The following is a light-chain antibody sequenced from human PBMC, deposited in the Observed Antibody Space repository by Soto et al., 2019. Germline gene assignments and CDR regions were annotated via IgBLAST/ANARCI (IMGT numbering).Light chain of an antibody. V-gene: IGKV1-27*01. CDR3: QNYRGAPRT. CDR2: AAS. Sequence: DDQLTQSPSSLSASVGDRVTITCRASQDIDNYLAWYQQKPGKVPKLLIYAASTLQSGVPSRFSGGGSGTDFTLSISSLQPEDVATYYCQNYRGAPRTFGQGTKVGIK. CDR1: QDIDNY. J-gene: IGKJ1*01.